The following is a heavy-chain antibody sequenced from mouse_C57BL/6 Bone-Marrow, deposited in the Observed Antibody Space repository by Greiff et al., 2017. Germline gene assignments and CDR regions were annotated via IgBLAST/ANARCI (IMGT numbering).Heavy chain of an antibody. CDR1: GYTFTSYG. CDR3: ARRFTTVVATNFDY. CDR2: IYPRSGNT. V-gene: IGHV1-81*01. J-gene: IGHJ2*01. D-gene: IGHD1-1*01. Sequence: QVQLQQSGAELARPGASVKLSCKASGYTFTSYGISWVKQRTGQGLEWIGEIYPRSGNTYYNEKFKGKATLTADKSSSTAYMELRSLTSEDSAVYFCARRFTTVVATNFDYWGQGTTLTVSS.